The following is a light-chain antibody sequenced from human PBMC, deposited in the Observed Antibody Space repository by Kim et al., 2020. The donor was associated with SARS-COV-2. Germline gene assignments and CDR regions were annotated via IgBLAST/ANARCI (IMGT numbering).Light chain of an antibody. V-gene: IGLV3-27*01. CDR1: VLAKKY. CDR2: KDS. J-gene: IGLJ3*02. Sequence: SVAPGQTARFTCSGDVLAKKYALWFQQKPGQAPVMVIYKDSERPSGMPERFSGSSSGTTVTLTISGAQVEDEADYYCYSAADNNRMFGGGTQLTVL. CDR3: YSAADNNRM.